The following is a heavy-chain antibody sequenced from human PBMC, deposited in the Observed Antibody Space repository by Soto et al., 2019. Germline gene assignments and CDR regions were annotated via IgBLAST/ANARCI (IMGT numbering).Heavy chain of an antibody. CDR2: IWYDGSNK. V-gene: IGHV3-33*01. J-gene: IGHJ6*02. CDR3: ARARNVKPYYYYYGMDV. CDR1: GFTFSSYG. Sequence: QVQLVESGGGVVQPGRSLRLSCAASGFTFSSYGMHWVRQAPGKGLEWVAVIWYDGSNKYYADSVKGRFTISRDNSKNXXYRQMNSLRAEDTAVYYCARARNVKPYYYYYGMDVWGQGTTVTVSS.